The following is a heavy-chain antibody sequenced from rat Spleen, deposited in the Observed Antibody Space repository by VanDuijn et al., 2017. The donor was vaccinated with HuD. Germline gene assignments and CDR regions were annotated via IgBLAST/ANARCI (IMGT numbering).Heavy chain of an antibody. CDR3: ARRGYLSNWDFDF. J-gene: IGHJ1*01. Sequence: EVQLVESGGGLVQPGNSLKLSCAASGFTFSDYAMAWVRQSPKKGLEWVATISYDGSSTYYRDSVKGRFTNSRDNAKSTLYLQMDSLRPEDTATYYCARRGYLSNWDFDFWGTGIMVTVSS. CDR1: GFTFSDYA. V-gene: IGHV5-17*01. D-gene: IGHD1-11*01. CDR2: ISYDGSST.